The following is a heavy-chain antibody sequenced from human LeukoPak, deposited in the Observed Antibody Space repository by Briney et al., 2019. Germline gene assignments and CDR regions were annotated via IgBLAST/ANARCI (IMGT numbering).Heavy chain of an antibody. D-gene: IGHD4-23*01. CDR2: ISGSGGST. Sequence: PSETLSLTCAVYGGSFSGYYWSWIRQPPGKGLEWVSAISGSGGSTYYADSVKGRFTISRDNSKNTLYLQMNSLRAEDTAVYYCAKDEVTPRAFDIWGQGTMVTVSS. CDR1: GGSFSGYY. CDR3: AKDEVTPRAFDI. J-gene: IGHJ3*02. V-gene: IGHV3-23*01.